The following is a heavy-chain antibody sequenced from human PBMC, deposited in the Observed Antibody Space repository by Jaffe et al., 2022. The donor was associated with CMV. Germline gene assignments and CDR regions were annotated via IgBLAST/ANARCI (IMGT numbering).Heavy chain of an antibody. CDR3: ARRGYCSSTSCYPGNYYYYGMDV. D-gene: IGHD2-2*01. CDR2: IIPIFGTA. CDR1: GGTFSSYA. V-gene: IGHV1-69*01. J-gene: IGHJ6*02. Sequence: QVQLVQSGAEVKKPGSSVKVSCKASGGTFSSYAISWVRQAPGQGLEWMGGIIPIFGTANYAQKFQGRVTITADESTSTAYMELSSLRSEDTAVYYCARRGYCSSTSCYPGNYYYYGMDVWGQGTTVTVSS.